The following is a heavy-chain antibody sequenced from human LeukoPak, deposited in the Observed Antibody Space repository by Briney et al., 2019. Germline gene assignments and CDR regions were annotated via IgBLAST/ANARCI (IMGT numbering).Heavy chain of an antibody. V-gene: IGHV1-2*02. J-gene: IGHJ3*02. CDR3: AREAQSPMTTVTTAHDYDAFDI. D-gene: IGHD4-17*01. CDR1: GYTFTSYY. CDR2: INPNSGGT. Sequence: GASVKVSCKASGYTFTSYYMHWVRQAPGQGLEWMGWINPNSGGTNYAQKFQGRVTMTRDTSISTAYMELSRLRSDDTAVYYCAREAQSPMTTVTTAHDYDAFDIWGQGTMVTVSS.